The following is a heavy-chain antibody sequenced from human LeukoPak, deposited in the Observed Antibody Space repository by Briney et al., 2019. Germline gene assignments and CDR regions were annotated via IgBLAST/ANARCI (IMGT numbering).Heavy chain of an antibody. CDR3: ASLGPIRIAVADLNWFDP. CDR2: ISYDGSNK. Sequence: PGRSLRLSCAASGFTFSSYAMHWVRQAPGKGLEWVAVISYDGSNKYYADSVKGRFTNSRDNSKNTLYLQMNSLRAEDTAVYYCASLGPIRIAVADLNWFDPWGQGTLVTVSS. J-gene: IGHJ5*02. V-gene: IGHV3-30-3*01. D-gene: IGHD6-19*01. CDR1: GFTFSSYA.